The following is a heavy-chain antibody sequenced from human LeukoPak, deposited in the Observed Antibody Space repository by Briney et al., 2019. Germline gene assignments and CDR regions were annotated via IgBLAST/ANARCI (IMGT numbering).Heavy chain of an antibody. Sequence: SETLSLTCTVSGGSISSYYWSWIRQPPGKGLEWIGYIYYSGSTNYNPSLKSRVTISVDTSKNQFSLKVNSVTAADTAVYYCARVGDFWAGVDVWGQGTTVTVSS. V-gene: IGHV4-59*08. CDR1: GGSISSYY. J-gene: IGHJ6*02. CDR2: IYYSGST. CDR3: ARVGDFWAGVDV. D-gene: IGHD3/OR15-3a*01.